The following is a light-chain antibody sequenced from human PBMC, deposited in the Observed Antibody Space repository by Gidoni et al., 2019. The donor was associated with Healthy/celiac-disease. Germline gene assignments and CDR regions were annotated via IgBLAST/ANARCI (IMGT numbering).Light chain of an antibody. CDR2: AAS. CDR3: QQSYSTLRT. Sequence: DPVTITCRASQSISSYLNWYQQKPGKAPKLLIYAASSLQSGVLSRFSGSGSGTDFTLTISSLQPEDFATYYCQQSYSTLRTFGQGTKVEIK. CDR1: QSISSY. V-gene: IGKV1-39*01. J-gene: IGKJ1*01.